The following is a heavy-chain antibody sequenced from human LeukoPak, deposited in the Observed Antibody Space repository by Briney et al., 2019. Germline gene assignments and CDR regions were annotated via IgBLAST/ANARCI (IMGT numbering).Heavy chain of an antibody. J-gene: IGHJ6*02. CDR3: ASAIAAAGNYYYYGMDV. D-gene: IGHD6-13*01. CDR2: IYPGDSDT. V-gene: IGHV5-51*01. Sequence: GESLKISCKGSGYSFTSYWIGWVRQMPGKGLEWMGIIYPGDSDTRYSPSFQGQVTISADKSISTAYLQWSSLKASDTAMYYCASAIAAAGNYYYYGMDVWGQGTTVTVFS. CDR1: GYSFTSYW.